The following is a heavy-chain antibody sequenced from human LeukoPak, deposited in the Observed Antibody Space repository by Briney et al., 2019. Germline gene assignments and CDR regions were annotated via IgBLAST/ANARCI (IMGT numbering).Heavy chain of an antibody. CDR1: GGSIDNYY. D-gene: IGHD2-8*01. CDR3: ARLYNGAPQSNEYFQH. CDR2: IYYSGNT. J-gene: IGHJ1*01. Sequence: SETLSLTCTVSGGSIDNYYWSWMRQPPGKGLEWIGYIYYSGNTNYNPSLKSRVTISVDTSKNQFSLKLSSVTAADTAVYYCARLYNGAPQSNEYFQHWGQGTLVTVSS. V-gene: IGHV4-59*08.